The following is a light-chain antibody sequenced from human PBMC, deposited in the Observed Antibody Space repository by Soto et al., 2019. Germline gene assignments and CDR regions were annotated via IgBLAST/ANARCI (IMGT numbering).Light chain of an antibody. CDR1: NSNIGNNY. J-gene: IGLJ1*01. CDR2: DSN. V-gene: IGLV1-51*01. Sequence: QSVLTQPPSVSAAPGQKVTISCSGSNSNIGNNYVSWYQHLPGTAPKLLIYDSNKRPSGIPDRFSGSKSGTSATLGITGLQTGDEADYYCGTWDSSLGVFVFGTGTKVTVL. CDR3: GTWDSSLGVFV.